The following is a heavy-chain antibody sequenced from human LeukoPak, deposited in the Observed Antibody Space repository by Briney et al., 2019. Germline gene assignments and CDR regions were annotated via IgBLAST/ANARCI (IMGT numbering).Heavy chain of an antibody. CDR1: GSSISPHY. CDR2: IYYSGST. V-gene: IGHV4-59*11. CDR3: ARDTSSSWYYYYYYYMDV. J-gene: IGHJ6*03. Sequence: SETLSLTCTVSGSSISPHYWSWIRQPPGKGLEWIGYIYYSGSTNYNPSLKSRVTLSVDTSKIQFSLKLSSVTAADTAVYYCARDTSSSWYYYYYYYMDVWGKGTTVTVSS. D-gene: IGHD6-13*01.